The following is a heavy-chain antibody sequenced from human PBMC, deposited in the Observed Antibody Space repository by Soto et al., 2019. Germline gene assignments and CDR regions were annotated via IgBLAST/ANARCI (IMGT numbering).Heavy chain of an antibody. J-gene: IGHJ4*02. V-gene: IGHV4-39*01. D-gene: IGHD6-6*01. CDR3: ARHGGSSHFDY. CDR1: GGSISSSSYY. Sequence: QLQLQESGPGLVKPSETLSLTCTVSGGSISSSSYYWGWIRQPPGKGLEWIGSIYYSGSTNYNPSLKARVTISVDTSKNQFSLKLSSVTAADTAVYYCARHGGSSHFDYWGQGTLVTVSS. CDR2: IYYSGST.